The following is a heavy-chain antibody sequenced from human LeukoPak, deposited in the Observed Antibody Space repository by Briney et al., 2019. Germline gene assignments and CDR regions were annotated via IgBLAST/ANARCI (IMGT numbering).Heavy chain of an antibody. CDR2: INPNSGGT. D-gene: IGHD2-2*01. CDR1: GYTFTGYY. Sequence: ASVKVSCRASGYTFTGYYMHWVRQAPGQGLEWMGWINPNSGGTNYAQKFQGRVTMTRDTSISTAYMELSRLRSDDTAVYYCARDADPISLVPAANWFDPWGQGTLVTVPS. CDR3: ARDADPISLVPAANWFDP. J-gene: IGHJ5*02. V-gene: IGHV1-2*02.